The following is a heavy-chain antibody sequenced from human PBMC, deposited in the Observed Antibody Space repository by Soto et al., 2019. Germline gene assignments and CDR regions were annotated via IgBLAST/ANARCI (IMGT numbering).Heavy chain of an antibody. D-gene: IGHD2-2*01. V-gene: IGHV4-30-2*01. CDR1: GGSISSGGYS. Sequence: SETLSLTCAVSGGSISSGGYSWSWIRQPPGKGLEWIGYIYHSGSTYYNPSLKSRVTISVDRSKNQFSLKLSSVTAADTAVYYCARATVVPAATNWFDPWGQGTLATVS. CDR3: ARATVVPAATNWFDP. J-gene: IGHJ5*02. CDR2: IYHSGST.